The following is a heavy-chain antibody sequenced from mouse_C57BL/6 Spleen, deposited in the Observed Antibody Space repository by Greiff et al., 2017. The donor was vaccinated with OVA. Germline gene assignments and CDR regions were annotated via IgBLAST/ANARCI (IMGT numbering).Heavy chain of an antibody. CDR3: ARKNYDYSYGYCDV. J-gene: IGHJ1*03. Sequence: VQLQQPGAELVMPGASVKLSCKASGYTFTSYWMHWVKQRPGQGLEWIGEIDPSDSYTNYNQKFKGKSTLTVDKSSSTAYMQLSSLTSEDSAVYYCARKNYDYSYGYCDVWGTGTTVTVAS. CDR1: GYTFTSYW. V-gene: IGHV1-69*01. CDR2: IDPSDSYT. D-gene: IGHD2-4*01.